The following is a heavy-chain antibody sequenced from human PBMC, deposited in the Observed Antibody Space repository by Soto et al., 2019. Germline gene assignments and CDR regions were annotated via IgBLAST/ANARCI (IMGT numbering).Heavy chain of an antibody. CDR3: ARGGGWYVWFDP. D-gene: IGHD6-19*01. CDR2: INAGNGNT. J-gene: IGHJ5*02. V-gene: IGHV1-3*05. Sequence: QVQLVQSGAEEKKPGASVKVSCKASGYTFTSYAMHWVRQAPGQRHEWMGWINAGNGNTKYSQKCQGRVTITRATSASTAYMELSSLRSEDTAVYYCARGGGWYVWFDPWGQGTLVTVSS. CDR1: GYTFTSYA.